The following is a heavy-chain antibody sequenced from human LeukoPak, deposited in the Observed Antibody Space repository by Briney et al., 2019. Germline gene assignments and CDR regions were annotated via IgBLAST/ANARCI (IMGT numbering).Heavy chain of an antibody. Sequence: GSSVKVSCKASGGTFSSYSISWVRQAPGQGLEWMGWINPNSGVTKNAQKFDRVTMTRDTSISTAYLELGSLRSDDTAVYYCARDPRGTYYSDYWGQGSLVTVSS. V-gene: IGHV1-2*02. CDR3: ARDPRGTYYSDY. CDR1: GGTFSSYS. CDR2: INPNSGVT. J-gene: IGHJ4*02. D-gene: IGHD1-26*01.